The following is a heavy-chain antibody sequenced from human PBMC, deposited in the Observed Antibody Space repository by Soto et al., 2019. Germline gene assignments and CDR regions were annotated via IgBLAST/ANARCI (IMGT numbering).Heavy chain of an antibody. J-gene: IGHJ5*02. V-gene: IGHV6-1*01. Sequence: SQTLSLTCAISGDSVSSNSAAWNWIRQSPSRGLEWLGRTYYRSKWYNDYAVSVKSRITINPDTSKNQFSLQLNSVTPEDTAVYYSARDHTRSYDSSGYHNWLDPWRQGTMVTVST. CDR2: TYYRSKWYN. CDR1: GDSVSSNSAA. D-gene: IGHD3-22*01. CDR3: ARDHTRSYDSSGYHNWLDP.